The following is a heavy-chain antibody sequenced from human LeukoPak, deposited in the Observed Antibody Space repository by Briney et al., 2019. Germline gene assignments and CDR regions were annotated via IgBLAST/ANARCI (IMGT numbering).Heavy chain of an antibody. Sequence: ASVKVSCKASGYTFTRYYMHWVRQAPGQGLEWMGWINPNSGGTNYAQKFQGRVTMTRDTSISTAYMELSSLRSDDTAVYYCARAGSGYSGYERIWGQGTLVTVSS. D-gene: IGHD5-12*01. CDR2: INPNSGGT. J-gene: IGHJ4*02. CDR3: ARAGSGYSGYERI. CDR1: GYTFTRYY. V-gene: IGHV1-2*02.